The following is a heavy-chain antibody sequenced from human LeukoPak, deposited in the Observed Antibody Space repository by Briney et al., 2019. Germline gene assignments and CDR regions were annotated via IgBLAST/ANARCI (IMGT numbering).Heavy chain of an antibody. CDR2: FDPEDGET. CDR1: GYTLTELS. Sequence: ASVKVSCKVSGYTLTELSMHWVRQAPGKGLEWMGGFDPEDGETIYAQKFQGRVTTTEDTSTDTAYMELSSLRSEDTAVYYCATARPKRGYSYGGFDYWGQGTLVTVSS. V-gene: IGHV1-24*01. D-gene: IGHD5-18*01. CDR3: ATARPKRGYSYGGFDY. J-gene: IGHJ4*02.